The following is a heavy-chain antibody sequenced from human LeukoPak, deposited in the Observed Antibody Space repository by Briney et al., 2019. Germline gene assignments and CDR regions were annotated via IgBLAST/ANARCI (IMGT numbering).Heavy chain of an antibody. CDR1: GFTFSSYA. J-gene: IGHJ6*02. CDR3: AKVGGSGYDYYYYGMDV. D-gene: IGHD5-12*01. CDR2: ISGSGGST. V-gene: IGHV3-23*01. Sequence: GGSLRLSCAASGFTFSSYAMSWVRQAPGKGLEWVSAISGSGGSTYYADSVKGRFTISRDNSKNTLYLQMNSLRAEDTAVYYCAKVGGSGYDYYYYGMDVWGQGTTVTVSS.